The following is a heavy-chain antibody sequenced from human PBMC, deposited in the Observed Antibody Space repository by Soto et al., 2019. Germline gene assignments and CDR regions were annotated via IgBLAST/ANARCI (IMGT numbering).Heavy chain of an antibody. CDR1: GFTFSSYW. CDR2: INSDGSST. V-gene: IGHV3-74*01. D-gene: IGHD3-16*02. Sequence: PGGSLRLSCAASGFTFSSYWMHWVRQAPGKGLVWVSRINSDGSSTSYADSVKGRFTISRDNAKNTLYLQMNSLRAEDTAVYYCARESYDYIWGSYRPHGLNYWGQGTLVTVSS. J-gene: IGHJ4*02. CDR3: ARESYDYIWGSYRPHGLNY.